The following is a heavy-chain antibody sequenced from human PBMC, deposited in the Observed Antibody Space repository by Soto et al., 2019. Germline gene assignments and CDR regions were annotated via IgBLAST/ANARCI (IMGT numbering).Heavy chain of an antibody. J-gene: IGHJ3*02. Sequence: GGSLRLSCAASGFTFSSYSMNWVRQAPGKGLEWVSAISGSGGSTYYADSVKGRFTISRDNSKNTLYLQMNSLRAEDTAVYYCAKDLYSSSWYGDAFDIWGQGTMVTVSS. CDR3: AKDLYSSSWYGDAFDI. CDR2: ISGSGGST. CDR1: GFTFSSYS. V-gene: IGHV3-23*01. D-gene: IGHD6-13*01.